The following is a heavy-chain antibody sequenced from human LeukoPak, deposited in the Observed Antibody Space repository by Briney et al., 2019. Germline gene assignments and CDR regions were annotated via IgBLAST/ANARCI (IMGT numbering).Heavy chain of an antibody. J-gene: IGHJ4*02. D-gene: IGHD6-19*01. CDR2: ISGRGGST. Sequence: GGSLRLSCVASGLTSSSYAMSWVRQAPGKGLDWVSAISGRGGSTYYADSVKGRFTISRDNSKNTLYLQMNSLRAEDTAVYYCAKVPQYTTGWYFDYWGQGALVTVSS. V-gene: IGHV3-23*01. CDR1: GLTSSSYA. CDR3: AKVPQYTTGWYFDY.